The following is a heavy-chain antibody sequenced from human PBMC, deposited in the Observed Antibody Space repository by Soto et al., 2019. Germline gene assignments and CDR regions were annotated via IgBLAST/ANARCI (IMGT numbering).Heavy chain of an antibody. V-gene: IGHV3-23*01. D-gene: IGHD6-13*01. CDR1: GVTFSSSA. CDR3: SSGPSSWYWVGHGRYCLES. J-gene: IGHJ4*02. CDR2: ISGSGGST. Sequence: PGGSLGLSCAAHGVTFSSSAMSWVVLSPGKGLEWVSAISGSGGSTYYADSVKGRFTISRDNSKNTLYLQMNSLRAEDTAVYYCSSGPSSWYWVGHGRYCLESWGQGTLVTVSS.